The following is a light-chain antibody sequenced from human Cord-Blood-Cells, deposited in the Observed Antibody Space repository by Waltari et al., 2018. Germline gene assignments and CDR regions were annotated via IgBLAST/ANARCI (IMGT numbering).Light chain of an antibody. CDR2: WAS. CDR3: QQYYSTPWT. V-gene: IGKV4-1*01. CDR1: QSVLYSPNNKNY. Sequence: DLVMTQSPDSLAVSLGERATLNCKSSQSVLYSPNNKNYLAWYQQKPGQPPKLLIYWASTRESGVPDRFSGSGSGTDFTLTISSLQAEDVAVYYCQQYYSTPWTFGQGTKVEIK. J-gene: IGKJ1*01.